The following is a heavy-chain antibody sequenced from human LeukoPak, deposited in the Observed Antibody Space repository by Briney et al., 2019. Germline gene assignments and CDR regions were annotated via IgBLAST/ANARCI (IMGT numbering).Heavy chain of an antibody. V-gene: IGHV3-66*01. CDR2: LYSGGGA. J-gene: IGHJ3*02. CDR1: GFSVNTNY. CDR3: ARGKTSDDIIEDAFDI. D-gene: IGHD3-10*01. Sequence: GALRLSCAASGFSVNTNYMTWDRQAPGKGLEWVSVLYSGGGAYYADSVKDRFTISRDYSQNTLLLQMNSLRAEDTALYYCARGKTSDDIIEDAFDIWGQGTMVAVSS.